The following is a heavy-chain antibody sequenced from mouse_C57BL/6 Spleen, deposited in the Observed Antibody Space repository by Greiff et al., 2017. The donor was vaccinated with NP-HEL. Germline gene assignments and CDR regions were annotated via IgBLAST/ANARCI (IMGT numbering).Heavy chain of an antibody. CDR1: GFTFSDYG. V-gene: IGHV5-17*01. Sequence: EVQGVESGGGLVKPGGYLKLSCAASGFTFSDYGMHWVRQAPEKGLEWVAYISSGSSTIYYADTVKGRFTISRDNAKNTLFLQMTSLRSEDTAMYYCARNLYYYAMDYWGQGTSVTVSS. CDR3: ARNLYYYAMDY. J-gene: IGHJ4*01. CDR2: ISSGSSTI.